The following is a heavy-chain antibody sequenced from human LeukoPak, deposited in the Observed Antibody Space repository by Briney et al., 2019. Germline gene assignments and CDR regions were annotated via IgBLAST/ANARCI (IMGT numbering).Heavy chain of an antibody. CDR2: IYSGGNT. CDR1: GFTVSNKY. Sequence: GGSLRLSCAASGFTVSNKYMSWVRQAPGKGLEWVSGIYSGGNTYYADSVKGRFTISRDKTKNTLYLQMNSLRAEDTAVYYCAKAGYYYYLDYWGQGTLVTVSS. D-gene: IGHD3-22*01. V-gene: IGHV3-66*01. J-gene: IGHJ4*02. CDR3: AKAGYYYYLDY.